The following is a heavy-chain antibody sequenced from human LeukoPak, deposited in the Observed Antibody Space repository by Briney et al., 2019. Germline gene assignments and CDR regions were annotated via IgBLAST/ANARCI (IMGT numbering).Heavy chain of an antibody. Sequence: GGSLRLSCAVSGFTFSTYAMSWVRQAPGKGLEWVSAVRGSGSDKYYADSVKGRFTISRDNAKNSLYLQMNSLRAEDTAVFYCARGGGEVDYWGQGTLVTVSS. CDR1: GFTFSTYA. D-gene: IGHD3-16*01. V-gene: IGHV3-21*01. CDR3: ARGGGEVDY. CDR2: VRGSGSDK. J-gene: IGHJ4*02.